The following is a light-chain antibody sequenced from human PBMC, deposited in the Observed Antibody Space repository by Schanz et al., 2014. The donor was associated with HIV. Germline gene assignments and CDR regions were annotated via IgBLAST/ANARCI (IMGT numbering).Light chain of an antibody. J-gene: IGLJ3*02. CDR2: ANS. Sequence: QSVLTQPPSVSGAPGQRVTISCTGSSSNIGAGYDVHWYQQVPGAAPKLLIYANSNRPSGVPDRFSGSKSGTSASLAITGLRSEDEADYYCAAWDDSLRGWVFGGGTKLTVL. CDR3: AAWDDSLRGWV. V-gene: IGLV1-40*01. CDR1: SSNIGAGYD.